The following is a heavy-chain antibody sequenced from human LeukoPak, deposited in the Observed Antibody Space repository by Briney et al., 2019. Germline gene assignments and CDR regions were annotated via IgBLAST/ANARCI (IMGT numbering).Heavy chain of an antibody. CDR1: GGSISSYY. Sequence: PSETVSLTCTVSGGSISSYYWSWIRQPPGKGLEWIGYIYYSGSTNYNPSLKSRVTISVDTSKNQFSLKLSSVTAADTAVYYCARRTYSSGWYFDYWGQGTLVTVSS. D-gene: IGHD6-19*01. CDR2: IYYSGST. CDR3: ARRTYSSGWYFDY. V-gene: IGHV4-59*08. J-gene: IGHJ4*02.